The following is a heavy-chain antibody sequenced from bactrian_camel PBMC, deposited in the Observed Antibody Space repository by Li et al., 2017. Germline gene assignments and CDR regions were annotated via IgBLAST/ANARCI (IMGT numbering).Heavy chain of an antibody. D-gene: IGHD6*01. CDR1: GLPISTAC. V-gene: IGHV3S26*01. CDR3: AAAKAGSRWYDRFMYNW. CDR2: LRRDGGAGRGGNT. Sequence: HVQLVESGGDSVQAGGSLGLSCAASGLPISTACMGWFRQAPGKEREWIAALRRDGGAGRGGNTIYKDSVKGRFTISEDNAENTLYLQMNSLKPEDTAMYYCAAAKAGSRWYDRFMYNWWGQGTQVTVS. J-gene: IGHJ4*01.